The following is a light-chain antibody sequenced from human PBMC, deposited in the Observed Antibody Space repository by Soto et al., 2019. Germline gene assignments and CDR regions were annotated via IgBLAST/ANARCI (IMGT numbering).Light chain of an antibody. V-gene: IGKV1-5*01. J-gene: IGKJ1*01. CDR2: DAS. CDR3: QQYDSYWT. CDR1: QNINKW. Sequence: DIQMTLSPSTLSASVGDRVIITCRASQNINKWLAWYQQKPGKAPKVLIYDASSLESGVPSRFSGSGSGTEFTLSISSLQPDDSATYYCQQYDSYWTFGQGTKVDIK.